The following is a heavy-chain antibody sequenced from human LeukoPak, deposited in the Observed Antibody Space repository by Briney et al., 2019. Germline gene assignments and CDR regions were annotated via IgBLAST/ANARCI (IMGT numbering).Heavy chain of an antibody. J-gene: IGHJ4*02. CDR3: ARDRGYYVFDY. CDR1: GFTFSNYW. D-gene: IGHD3-22*01. Sequence: GGSLRLSCAASGFTFSNYWMTWVRQAPGKGLEWVAHVKPDGSEKSYVDSVKGRSTISRDNAQNSLYLQMNSLRAEDTAVYYCARDRGYYVFDYWGQGTLVTVSS. V-gene: IGHV3-7*01. CDR2: VKPDGSEK.